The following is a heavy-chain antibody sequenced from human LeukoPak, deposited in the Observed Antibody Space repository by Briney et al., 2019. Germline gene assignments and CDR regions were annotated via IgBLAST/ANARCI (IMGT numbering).Heavy chain of an antibody. CDR2: MNPDSGNT. CDR3: AKDDYDYVWGSYRYEGSYFDY. CDR1: GYTFTSYD. J-gene: IGHJ4*02. Sequence: ASVKVSCKASGYTFTSYDINWVRQATGQGLEWMGWMNPDSGNTGYAQKFQGRVTMTRNTSISTAYMELSSLRSEDTAVYYCAKDDYDYVWGSYRYEGSYFDYWGQGTLVTVSS. D-gene: IGHD3-16*02. V-gene: IGHV1-8*01.